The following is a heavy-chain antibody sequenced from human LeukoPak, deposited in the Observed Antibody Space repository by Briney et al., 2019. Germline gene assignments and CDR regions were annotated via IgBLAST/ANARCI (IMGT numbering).Heavy chain of an antibody. CDR2: SGST. J-gene: IGHJ1*01. D-gene: IGHD3-22*01. CDR1: GDSISSARNY. Sequence: SETLSLTCSVSGDSISSARNYWGWIRQSPGKGLEWIGSGSTYYNPSLKSRVTISVDTSKNQFSLKLSSVTAADTAVYFCASPRGDDSGGYYTWYFHHWGQGILVTVSS. CDR3: ASPRGDDSGGYYTWYFHH. V-gene: IGHV4-39*07.